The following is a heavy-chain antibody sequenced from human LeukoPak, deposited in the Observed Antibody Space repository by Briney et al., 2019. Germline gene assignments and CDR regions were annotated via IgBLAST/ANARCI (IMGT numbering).Heavy chain of an antibody. CDR3: ARDEYDFWSGYYYPDY. CDR1: GFTFSSYA. Sequence: GGSLRLSCAASGFTFSSYAMHWVRQAPGKGLEWVAVISYDGSNKYYADSVKGRFTISRDNSKNTLYLQMNSLRAEDTAVYYCARDEYDFWSGYYYPDYWGQGTLVTVSS. D-gene: IGHD3-3*01. CDR2: ISYDGSNK. V-gene: IGHV3-30*04. J-gene: IGHJ4*02.